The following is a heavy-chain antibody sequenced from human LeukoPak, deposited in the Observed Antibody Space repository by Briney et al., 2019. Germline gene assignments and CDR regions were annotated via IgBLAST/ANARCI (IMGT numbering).Heavy chain of an antibody. J-gene: IGHJ4*02. CDR1: GGSFSGYY. D-gene: IGHD3-22*01. Sequence: PSETLSLTCAVYGGSFSGYYWSWIRQPPGKGLEWIGEINHSGSTNYNPSLKSRVTISVDTSKNQFSLKLSSVTAADTAVYYCARHQHYDSSGYDYWGQGTLVTVSS. CDR3: ARHQHYDSSGYDY. CDR2: INHSGST. V-gene: IGHV4-34*01.